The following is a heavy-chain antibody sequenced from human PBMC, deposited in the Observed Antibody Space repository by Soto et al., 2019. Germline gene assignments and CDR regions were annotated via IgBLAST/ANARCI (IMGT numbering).Heavy chain of an antibody. CDR2: INAGNGDT. V-gene: IGHV1-3*01. J-gene: IGHJ4*02. CDR1: GFTFTSYG. Sequence: QVQLVQSGAEVKKPGASVKVSCKASGFTFTSYGLHWVRQAPGQSLEWMGGINAGNGDTDYSQKFQGRVTITRDTSASTVYMELSSLRSEDTAVYYCARGSNTGYNLYWGQGTLVTVSS. D-gene: IGHD1-20*01. CDR3: ARGSNTGYNLY.